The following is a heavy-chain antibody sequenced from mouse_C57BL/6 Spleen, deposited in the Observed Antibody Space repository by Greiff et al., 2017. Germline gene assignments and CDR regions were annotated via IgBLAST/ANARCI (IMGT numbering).Heavy chain of an antibody. Sequence: VQLQQSGPELVKPGASVKISCKASGYAFSSSWMNWVKQRPGKGLEWIGRIYPGDGDTNYNGKFKGKATLTADKSSSTAYMQLSRLTSEDSAVYFCARNSSGYGFAYWGQGTLVTVSA. D-gene: IGHD3-2*02. CDR3: ARNSSGYGFAY. CDR2: IYPGDGDT. V-gene: IGHV1-82*01. CDR1: GYAFSSSW. J-gene: IGHJ3*01.